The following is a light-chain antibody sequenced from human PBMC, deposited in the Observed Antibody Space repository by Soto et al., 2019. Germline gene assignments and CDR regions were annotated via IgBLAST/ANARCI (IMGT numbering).Light chain of an antibody. V-gene: IGLV2-14*01. Sequence: QSALTQPASVSGSPGQSITISCTVTSSDVGLYGYVSWYQQHPGKAPQLMIYAVSNRPSGVSNRFSASKSGNTASLFISGLQAEDEADYYCSSYTSDSSYVFGSGTKVTVL. J-gene: IGLJ1*01. CDR2: AVS. CDR1: SSDVGLYGY. CDR3: SSYTSDSSYV.